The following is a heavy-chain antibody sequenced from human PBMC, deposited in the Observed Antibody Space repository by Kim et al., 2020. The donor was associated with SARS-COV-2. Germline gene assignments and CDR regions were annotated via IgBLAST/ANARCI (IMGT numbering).Heavy chain of an antibody. J-gene: IGHJ4*02. CDR2: IKPDGSQK. CDR3: TSGSAN. Sequence: GGSLRLSCVASGFSFSTSWMSWVRQTAGKGLEWVANIKPDGSQKYYVDSVKGRFVISRDNTNNSLYLQVSSLRVDDTAIYYCTSGSANWGQGTLVTVSS. V-gene: IGHV3-7*01. D-gene: IGHD1-26*01. CDR1: GFSFSTSW.